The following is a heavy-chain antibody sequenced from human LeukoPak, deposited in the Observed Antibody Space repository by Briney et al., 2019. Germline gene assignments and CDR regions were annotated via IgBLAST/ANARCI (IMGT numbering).Heavy chain of an antibody. D-gene: IGHD2-2*01. Sequence: SETLSLTCAAYGGSFSGYYWSWIRQPPGKGLEWIGEINHSGSTNYNPSLKSRVTISVDTSKNQFSLKLSSVTAADTAVYYCARQGHQDIVVVPAAIRYYYMDVWGKGTTVTVSS. CDR3: ARQGHQDIVVVPAAIRYYYMDV. J-gene: IGHJ6*03. V-gene: IGHV4-34*01. CDR2: INHSGST. CDR1: GGSFSGYY.